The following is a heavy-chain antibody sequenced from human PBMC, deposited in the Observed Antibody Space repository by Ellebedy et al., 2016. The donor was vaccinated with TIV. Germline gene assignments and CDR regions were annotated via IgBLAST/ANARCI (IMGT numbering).Heavy chain of an antibody. CDR1: GSSISSGYY. CDR2: MFHSGST. D-gene: IGHD3-22*01. CDR3: ARGDSIYFDSSGALDY. Sequence: MPSETLSLTCSVSGSSISSGYYWGWIRQPPGRGLEWIGSMFHSGSTYYSPSLKSRVTISVDTSKNQFSLKLRSLTAADTAVYYCARGDSIYFDSSGALDYWGQGTLVTVSS. J-gene: IGHJ4*02. V-gene: IGHV4-38-2*02.